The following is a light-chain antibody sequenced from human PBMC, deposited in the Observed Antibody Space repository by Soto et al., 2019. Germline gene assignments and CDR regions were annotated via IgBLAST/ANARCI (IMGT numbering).Light chain of an antibody. Sequence: NFMLTQPHSLTESPGKTVTISCTRSSGSFASNYGQWYQQRPGSAPATVIYEDNQRPSGVPHRFSGSIDSSSNSASLTISGLKTDDEADYYCQSYDSSNQVIFGAGTQLTVL. J-gene: IGLJ2*01. CDR1: SGSFASNY. V-gene: IGLV6-57*04. CDR3: QSYDSSNQVI. CDR2: EDN.